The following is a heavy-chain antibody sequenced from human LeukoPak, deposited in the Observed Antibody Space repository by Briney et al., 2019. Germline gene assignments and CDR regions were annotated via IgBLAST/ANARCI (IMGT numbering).Heavy chain of an antibody. CDR3: AKRGAEVGTTVAPGDY. D-gene: IGHD1-26*01. J-gene: IGHJ4*02. CDR1: GFTFSDYY. CDR2: ISSSGDTI. Sequence: GGSLRLSCAASGFTFSDYYMSWIRQAPGKGLEWISYISSSGDTIFYADSVKGRFTISRDNSKNTLYLQMNSLRAEDTAVYYCAKRGAEVGTTVAPGDYWGQGTLLTVSS. V-gene: IGHV3-11*01.